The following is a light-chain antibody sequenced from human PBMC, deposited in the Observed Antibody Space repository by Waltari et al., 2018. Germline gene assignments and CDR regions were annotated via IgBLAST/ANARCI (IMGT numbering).Light chain of an antibody. CDR3: QNHERLPAM. CDR1: QSVGRY. CDR2: GAS. V-gene: IGKV3-20*01. Sequence: EIVLTQSPGTLSLSPGERATLSCRASQSVGRYLAWDQQKPGQAPMLLIYGASSRATGIPDRFSGSGSGTDFSLTFSRLEPEDFAVYFCQNHERLPAMFGQGTKVEIK. J-gene: IGKJ1*01.